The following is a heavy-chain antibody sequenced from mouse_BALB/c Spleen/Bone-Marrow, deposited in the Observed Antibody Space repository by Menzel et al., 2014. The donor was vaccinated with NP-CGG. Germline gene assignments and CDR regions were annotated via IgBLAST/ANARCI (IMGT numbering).Heavy chain of an antibody. CDR3: VREITRYSMDY. J-gene: IGHJ4*01. V-gene: IGHV1-54*01. D-gene: IGHD2-4*01. CDR2: INPGSGGS. CDR1: GYAFTNYW. Sequence: VQLQQSGAELVRPGTSVKVSCKASGYAFTNYWIEWVKQRPGQGLEWIGVINPGSGGSNYNEKFKGKATLTADKSSSTAYMQLRRLTSDDSAVYLCVREITRYSMDYWGQGTSVTVSS.